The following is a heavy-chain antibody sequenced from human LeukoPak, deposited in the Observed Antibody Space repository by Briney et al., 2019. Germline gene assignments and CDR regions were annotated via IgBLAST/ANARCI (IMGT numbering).Heavy chain of an antibody. J-gene: IGHJ3*02. CDR1: GFTFSNYA. V-gene: IGHV3-74*01. CDR3: TRGRSGANPNGLDI. Sequence: GGSLRLSCAASGFTFSNYAMSWVRQAPGKGLVWVSRIRPDGSGSNYADSVKGRFTISRDNAKNTVYLQMNGLRAEDTAIYYCTRGRSGANPNGLDIWGQGTMVTVSS. CDR2: IRPDGSGS. D-gene: IGHD2-8*01.